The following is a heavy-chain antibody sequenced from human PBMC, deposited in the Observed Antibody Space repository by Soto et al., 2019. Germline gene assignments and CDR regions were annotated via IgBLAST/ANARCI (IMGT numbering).Heavy chain of an antibody. V-gene: IGHV1-18*01. CDR1: GYTFTSYG. J-gene: IGHJ6*02. Sequence: GASVNVSCKASGYTFTSYGISWVRQAPGQGLEWMGWISAYNGNTNYAQKLQGRVTMTTDTSTSTAYMGLRSLRSDDTAVYYCARDRVYCSSTSCSLGYYGMDVWGQGTTVTVSS. D-gene: IGHD2-2*01. CDR3: ARDRVYCSSTSCSLGYYGMDV. CDR2: ISAYNGNT.